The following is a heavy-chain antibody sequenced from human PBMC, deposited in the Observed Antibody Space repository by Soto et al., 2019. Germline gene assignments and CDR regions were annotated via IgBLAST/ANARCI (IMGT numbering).Heavy chain of an antibody. CDR1: GYTFTSSY. D-gene: IGHD2-15*01. Sequence: QVQLVQSGAEVKKPGASVKLSCKASGYTFTSSYVHWVRQAPGQGLEWVAIINPNGGSTNYAQEVQGRVTVTRDTSTSTVFMELSSLHSDDTAVYYCARELLAANYWGQGTLVTVSS. CDR2: INPNGGST. J-gene: IGHJ4*02. V-gene: IGHV1-46*01. CDR3: ARELLAANY.